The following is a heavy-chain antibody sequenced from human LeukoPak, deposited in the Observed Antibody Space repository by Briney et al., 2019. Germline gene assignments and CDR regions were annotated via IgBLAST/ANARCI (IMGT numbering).Heavy chain of an antibody. D-gene: IGHD6-13*01. CDR2: IYYSGST. J-gene: IGHJ4*02. CDR3: ARRVTGYSSSWYYFDY. CDR1: GGSFSGYY. Sequence: SETLSLTCAVYGGSFSGYYWSWIRQPPGKGLEWIGYIYYSGSTNYNPSLKSRVTISVDTSKNQFSLKLSSVTAADTAVYYCARRVTGYSSSWYYFDYWGQGTLVTVSS. V-gene: IGHV4-59*01.